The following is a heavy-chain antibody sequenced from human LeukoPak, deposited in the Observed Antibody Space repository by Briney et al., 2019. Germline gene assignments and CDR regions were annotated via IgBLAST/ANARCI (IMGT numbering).Heavy chain of an antibody. V-gene: IGHV4-4*07. Sequence: SETLSLTCTLSGGSISSYYWSWIRQPAGKGLEWIGRIYTSGSTNYNPSLKSRVTMSVDTSKNQFSLKLSSVTAADTAVYYCARSEDRPTTFDYWGQGTLVTVSS. J-gene: IGHJ4*02. CDR2: IYTSGST. CDR1: GGSISSYY. D-gene: IGHD1-14*01. CDR3: ARSEDRPTTFDY.